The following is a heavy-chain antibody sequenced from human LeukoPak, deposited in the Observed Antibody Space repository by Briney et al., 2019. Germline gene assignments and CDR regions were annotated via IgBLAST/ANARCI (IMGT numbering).Heavy chain of an antibody. CDR1: GVSVRSSF. J-gene: IGHJ4*02. CDR2: VHHSGNT. D-gene: IGHD2-21*01. CDR3: ARHNGDSYLDL. V-gene: IGHV4-59*02. Sequence: SATLSLTCTVSGVSVRSSFWSWIRQPPGKGLEYIGYVHHSGNTKYNPSLQSRVTMSVDTARSQFSLNLSSVTPADSAVYYCARHNGDSYLDLWAKGSLVTVSS.